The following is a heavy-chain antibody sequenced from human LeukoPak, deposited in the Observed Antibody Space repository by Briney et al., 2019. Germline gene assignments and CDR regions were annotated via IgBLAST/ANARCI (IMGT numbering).Heavy chain of an antibody. V-gene: IGHV4-39*07. Sequence: SETLSLTCHVSGGSISSSSDFWGWIRQPPGKGLEWIGSIYNSGITYYNPSLNSRVTISDDTSKNQISLKLSSVTAADTAVYYCARGDYDILTGATPVVDYFDYWGQGTLVTVSS. D-gene: IGHD3-9*01. CDR3: ARGDYDILTGATPVVDYFDY. J-gene: IGHJ4*02. CDR1: GGSISSSSDF. CDR2: IYNSGIT.